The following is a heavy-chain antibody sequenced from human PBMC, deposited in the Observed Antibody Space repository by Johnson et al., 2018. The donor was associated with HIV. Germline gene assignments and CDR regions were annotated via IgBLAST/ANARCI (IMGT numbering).Heavy chain of an antibody. Sequence: MQLVESGGGLVQPGGSLRLSCAASGFTVSSNYMSWVRQAPAKGLEWVSVISSGDRAFYADSVKGRFTISRDNSKNTLYLQMNSLRAEDTAVYYCAGPLVVITPAGAFDIWGQGTLVTVSS. V-gene: IGHV3-66*02. D-gene: IGHD3-22*01. CDR1: GFTVSSNY. CDR3: AGPLVVITPAGAFDI. CDR2: ISSGDRA. J-gene: IGHJ3*02.